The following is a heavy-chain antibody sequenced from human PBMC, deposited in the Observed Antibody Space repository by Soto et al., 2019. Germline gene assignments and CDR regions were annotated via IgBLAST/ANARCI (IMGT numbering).Heavy chain of an antibody. V-gene: IGHV3-33*01. CDR2: IWYDGSNK. CDR1: GFTFSSYG. Sequence: GGSLRLSCAASGFTFSSYGMHWVRQAPGKGLEWVAVIWYDGSNKYYADSVKGRFTISRNNSKNTLYQQMNSLRAEDTAVYYCARVPPRKAAACTMDVWGQGTTVTVSS. D-gene: IGHD6-13*01. CDR3: ARVPPRKAAACTMDV. J-gene: IGHJ6*02.